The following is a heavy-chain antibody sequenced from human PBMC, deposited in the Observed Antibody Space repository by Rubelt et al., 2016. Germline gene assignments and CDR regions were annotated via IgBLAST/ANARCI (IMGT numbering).Heavy chain of an antibody. CDR3: ASRYCSTTSCYHFDY. V-gene: IGHV1-69*04. J-gene: IGHJ4*02. Sequence: QVQLVQSGAEVKKPGSSVKVSCKASGGTSRTYSISWVRQAPGQGLEWMGRIIPILGVANYAQKFQGRVTITADKSTSPAYMALSSLTSEDTAVYYCASRYCSTTSCYHFDYWGQGTLVTVSS. CDR2: IIPILGVA. D-gene: IGHD2-2*01. CDR1: GGTSRTYS.